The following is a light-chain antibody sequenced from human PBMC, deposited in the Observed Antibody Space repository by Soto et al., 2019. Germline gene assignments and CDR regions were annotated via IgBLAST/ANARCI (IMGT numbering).Light chain of an antibody. CDR3: SSYAGSNKV. CDR1: SSDVGGYNY. V-gene: IGLV2-8*01. Sequence: QSVLTQPPSASGSPGQSVTISCTGTSSDVGGYNYVSWYQQHLGKAPKLMIYEVSKRPSGVPDRFSGSKSGNTASLTVSGLQAEDEADYYCSSYAGSNKVFGGGTKVTVL. J-gene: IGLJ2*01. CDR2: EVS.